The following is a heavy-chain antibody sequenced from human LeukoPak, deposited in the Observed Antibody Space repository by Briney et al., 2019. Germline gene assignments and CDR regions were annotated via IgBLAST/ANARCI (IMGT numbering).Heavy chain of an antibody. V-gene: IGHV1-2*02. CDR2: INPNSGGT. CDR1: GYTFNDLY. J-gene: IGHJ4*02. D-gene: IGHD2-15*01. CDR3: TNFGGGSGGLHYFDY. Sequence: ASVKVSCKASGYTFNDLYMHRVGQAPGQGLGWMGWINPNSGGTKYAQKFQGRVTMTRDTSLSGAYMELSRLRSNETAGYYCTNFGGGSGGLHYFDYWGQGTLVTVSS.